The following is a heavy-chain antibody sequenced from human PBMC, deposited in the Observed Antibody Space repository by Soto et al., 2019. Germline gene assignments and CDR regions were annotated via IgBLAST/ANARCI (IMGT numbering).Heavy chain of an antibody. Sequence: PSETLSLTCAVSGYSISSSNWWGWIRQPPGKGLEWIGYIYYSGTTYYNPSLKSRVTMSVDTSKNQFSLKLTSVTAVDTAVYYCARREIQGPIDSWRQATLVTVS. V-gene: IGHV4-28*01. J-gene: IGHJ4*02. CDR1: GYSISSSNW. D-gene: IGHD1-26*01. CDR2: IYYSGTT. CDR3: ARREIQGPIDS.